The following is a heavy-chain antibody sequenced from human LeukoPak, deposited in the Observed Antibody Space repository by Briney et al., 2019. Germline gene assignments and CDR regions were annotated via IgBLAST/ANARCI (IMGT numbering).Heavy chain of an antibody. J-gene: IGHJ3*02. Sequence: PGGSLRLSCAASGFTFSSYSMNWVRQAPGKGLVWVSRIDYDGSSTTYADSVKGRFTISRDNAKNTLYLQMNSLRDEDTAVYYCARDGGVGATGASDIWGQGTMVTVSS. D-gene: IGHD3-16*01. CDR2: IDYDGSST. CDR1: GFTFSSYS. V-gene: IGHV3-74*03. CDR3: ARDGGVGATGASDI.